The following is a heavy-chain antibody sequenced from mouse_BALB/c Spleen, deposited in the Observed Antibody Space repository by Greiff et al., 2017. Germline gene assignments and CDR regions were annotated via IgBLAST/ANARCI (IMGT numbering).Heavy chain of an antibody. J-gene: IGHJ3*01. CDR1: GFSLTSYG. V-gene: IGHV2-2*02. Sequence: QVQLQQSGPGLVQPSQSLSITCTVSGFSLTSYGVHWVRQSPGKGLEWLGVIWSGGSTDYNAAFISRLSISKDNSKSQVFFKMNSLQANDTAIYYCARNSYGNWFAYWGQGTLVTVSA. CDR2: IWSGGST. D-gene: IGHD2-1*01. CDR3: ARNSYGNWFAY.